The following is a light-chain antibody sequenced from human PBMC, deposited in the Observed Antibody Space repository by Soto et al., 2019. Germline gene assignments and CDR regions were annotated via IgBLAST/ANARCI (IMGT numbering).Light chain of an antibody. V-gene: IGLV2-8*01. Sequence: QSVLTQPPSASGSPGQSVTIPCTGTYSDIGAYRFVSWYQQHPGKAPKLLIYEVSKRPSGVPDRFSASTSGNTASLTVSGLQADDEADYYCSSYAGNNNVIFGGGTQLTVL. J-gene: IGLJ2*01. CDR3: SSYAGNNNVI. CDR1: YSDIGAYRF. CDR2: EVS.